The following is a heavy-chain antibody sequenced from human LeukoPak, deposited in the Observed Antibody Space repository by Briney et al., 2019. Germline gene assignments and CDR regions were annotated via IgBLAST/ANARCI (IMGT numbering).Heavy chain of an antibody. CDR3: ARMALDGGDSIGFDP. V-gene: IGHV1-2*02. Sequence: ASVKVSCKASGYTFTDYFIHWVRQAPGQELEWMGWINPNIGDASYAQKFQDRVTMTRDRSINTAYMELSRLTSDDTAVYYCARMALDGGDSIGFDPWGQGTLVTVSS. J-gene: IGHJ5*02. D-gene: IGHD2-21*02. CDR2: INPNIGDA. CDR1: GYTFTDYF.